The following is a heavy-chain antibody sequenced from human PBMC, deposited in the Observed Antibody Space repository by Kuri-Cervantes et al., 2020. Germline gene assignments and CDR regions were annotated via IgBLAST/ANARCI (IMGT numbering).Heavy chain of an antibody. CDR1: GFTFSSYG. D-gene: IGHD1-1*01. CDR3: VRVGFSQGYNDY. CDR2: IWYDGSNK. J-gene: IGHJ4*02. Sequence: GGSLRLSCAASGFTFSSYGMHWVRQAPGKGLEWVAVIWYDGSNKYYADSVKGRFTISRDNAKNSEYLQMNSLRVEDKAVYYCVRVGFSQGYNDYWGQGTLVTVSS. V-gene: IGHV3-33*08.